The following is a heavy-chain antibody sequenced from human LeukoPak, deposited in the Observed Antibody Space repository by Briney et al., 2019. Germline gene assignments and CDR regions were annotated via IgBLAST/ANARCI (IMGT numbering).Heavy chain of an antibody. D-gene: IGHD2-21*02. V-gene: IGHV1-2*02. CDR2: INPNSGGT. CDR1: GYTFTGYY. CDR3: ARDRGHIVVVTANYYYYGMDV. Sequence: ASVKVSCKASGYTFTGYYMHWVRQAPGQGLEWMGWINPNSGGTNYAQKFQGRVTMTRDTSISTAYMELSRLRPDDTAVYYCARDRGHIVVVTANYYYYGMDVWGQGTTVTVSS. J-gene: IGHJ6*02.